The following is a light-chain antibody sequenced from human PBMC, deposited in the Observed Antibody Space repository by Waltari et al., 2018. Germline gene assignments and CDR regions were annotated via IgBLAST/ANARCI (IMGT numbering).Light chain of an antibody. CDR2: DAS. CDR3: QQRSNWLT. V-gene: IGKV3-11*01. J-gene: IGKJ4*01. CDR1: QRVSSY. Sequence: EIVLTQSPATLYLSPGERATLSCRASQRVSSYLAWYQKKPGQAPRLLIYDASNRATGIPARFSGSGSGTDFTLTISSLEPEDFAVYYCQQRSNWLTFGGGTKVEIK.